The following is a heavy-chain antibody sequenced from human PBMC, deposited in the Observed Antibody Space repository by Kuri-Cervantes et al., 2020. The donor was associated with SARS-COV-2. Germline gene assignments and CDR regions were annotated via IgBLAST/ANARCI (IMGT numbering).Heavy chain of an antibody. CDR2: IYWDDEK. J-gene: IGHJ4*02. CDR3: AHTGLTFGGVIVAHDY. CDR1: GFSLSTSGVG. V-gene: IGHV2-5*02. D-gene: IGHD3-16*02. Sequence: GPTLVKHTQTLTLTCTFSGFSLSTSGVGVGWIRQPPGKALEWLARIYWDDEKRYSPSLKSRLTITKDTSKNRVVLTMTNMDPVDTATYYCAHTGLTFGGVIVAHDYWGQGTLVTVSS.